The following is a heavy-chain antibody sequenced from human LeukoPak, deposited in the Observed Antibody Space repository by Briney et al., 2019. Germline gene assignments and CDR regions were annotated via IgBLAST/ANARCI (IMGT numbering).Heavy chain of an antibody. CDR2: ICGSGGDT. J-gene: IGHJ4*02. V-gene: IGHV3-23*01. D-gene: IGHD2-15*01. CDR1: GFTFSSYA. Sequence: GGSLRLSCAASGFTFSSYAMSWVRQAPGKGLEWVSVICGSGGDTYYADSVKGRFTIPRDNSKNALYLQMNSLRAEDTAVYYCAKGGGDSCYSVNDYRGQGTLVTVSS. CDR3: AKGGGDSCYSVNDY.